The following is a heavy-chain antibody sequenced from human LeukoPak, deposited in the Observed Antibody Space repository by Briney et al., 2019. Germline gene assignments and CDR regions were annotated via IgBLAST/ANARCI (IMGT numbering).Heavy chain of an antibody. CDR2: IYYSGSI. CDR1: GGSISSDY. CDR3: ARDQGGAVHAFDI. Sequence: PSETLSLTCTVSGGSISSDYWSWIRQPPGKGLEWIGYIYYSGSINYNPSLKSRVTISVDTSKNQFSLKVRSVTAADTAVYYCARDQGGAVHAFDIWGQGTMVTVSS. V-gene: IGHV4-59*01. J-gene: IGHJ3*02. D-gene: IGHD3-3*01.